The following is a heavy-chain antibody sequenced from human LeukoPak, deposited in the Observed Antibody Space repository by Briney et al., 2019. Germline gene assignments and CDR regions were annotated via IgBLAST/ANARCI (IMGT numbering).Heavy chain of an antibody. V-gene: IGHV1-2*02. CDR2: IKPGSGGT. J-gene: IGHJ4*02. Sequence: GASAKVSCKASGYTFSDHYMHWVRQAPGQGLEWMGWIKPGSGGTNYAQKFKGRVTMTRDMSISTAYMELSSLRSDDTAVYYCARDLGGNSFDYWGQGTLVTVSS. CDR1: GYTFSDHY. D-gene: IGHD4-23*01. CDR3: ARDLGGNSFDY.